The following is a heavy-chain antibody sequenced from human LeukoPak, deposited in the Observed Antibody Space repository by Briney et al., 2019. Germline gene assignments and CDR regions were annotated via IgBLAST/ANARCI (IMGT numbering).Heavy chain of an antibody. CDR1: GYSISRGYY. CDR3: ARAGWIITSGIDY. V-gene: IGHV4-38-2*01. J-gene: IGHJ4*02. Sequence: SETLSLTCGVSGYSISRGYYWAWIRQPPGKGLEWIGTIYHIGSTYYTPSLGSRVTISADTSKNEFSLNLKSVTAADTAVYYCARAGWIITSGIDYWGQGALVTVSP. D-gene: IGHD3-10*01. CDR2: IYHIGST.